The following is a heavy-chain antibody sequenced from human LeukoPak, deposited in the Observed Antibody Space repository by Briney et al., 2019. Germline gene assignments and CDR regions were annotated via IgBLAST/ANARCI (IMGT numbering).Heavy chain of an antibody. CDR1: GGSISSVSNS. CDR3: ARHAAGTWYFGY. CDR2: IYYSGST. J-gene: IGHJ4*02. V-gene: IGHV4-61*01. Sequence: SETLSLTCTVSGGSISSVSNSWGWIRPPPGKGLGCIGYIYYSGSTNYNPSLKSRVTISLDTSKNQFSLKLSSVTAADTAVYYCARHAAGTWYFGYWGQGTLVTVSS. D-gene: IGHD6-13*01.